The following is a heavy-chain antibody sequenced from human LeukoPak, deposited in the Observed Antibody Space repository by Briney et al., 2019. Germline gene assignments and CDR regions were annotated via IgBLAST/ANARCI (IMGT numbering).Heavy chain of an antibody. J-gene: IGHJ3*02. V-gene: IGHV3-48*04. CDR3: ARVATMVRVPLDALDI. D-gene: IGHD3-10*01. CDR2: ISRSGNTI. Sequence: PGGSLRLSCAASGFTFSSYWMHWVRQAPGKGLEWISYISRSGNTIYYADSVKGRFTTSRDNAKNSLYLQMDSLRVEDTAVYYCARVATMVRVPLDALDIWGQGTMVSVSS. CDR1: GFTFSSYW.